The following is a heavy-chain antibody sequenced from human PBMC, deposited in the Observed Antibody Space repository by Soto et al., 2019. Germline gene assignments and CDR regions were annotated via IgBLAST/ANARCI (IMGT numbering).Heavy chain of an antibody. CDR2: MYHSGST. J-gene: IGHJ4*02. V-gene: IGHV4-30-2*01. D-gene: IGHD2-2*01. CDR1: GGSISSGGYP. CDR3: ARVPDQ. Sequence: SETLSLTCAVSGGSISSGGYPWSWIRQPPGKGLEWIGYMYHSGSTYYNPSLESRVTISIDRSKNQFSLKLSSVTAADTAVYYCARVPDQWGQGTLVTVSS.